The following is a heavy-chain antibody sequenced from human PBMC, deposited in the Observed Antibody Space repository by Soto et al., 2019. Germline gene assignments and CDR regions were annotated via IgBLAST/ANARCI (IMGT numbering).Heavy chain of an antibody. J-gene: IGHJ5*02. CDR3: ARLSS. Sequence: PGGSLRLSCVASGFTFSSYWMTWVRQAPGEGLEWVTNIKQDGSEKYYVDSVKGRFTISRDNAKNSLYLQMNSLRAEDTAVYYCARLSSWGQGTLVTVSS. V-gene: IGHV3-7*01. CDR1: GFTFSSYW. CDR2: IKQDGSEK. D-gene: IGHD2-2*01.